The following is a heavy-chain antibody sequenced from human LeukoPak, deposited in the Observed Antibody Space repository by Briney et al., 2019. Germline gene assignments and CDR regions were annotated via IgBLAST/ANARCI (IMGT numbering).Heavy chain of an antibody. Sequence: PGGSLRLSCAASGFTFSSYGMHWVRQAPGKGLEWVAVISYDGSNKYYADSVKGRFTISRDNSKNTLYLQMNSLRAEDTAVYYCAKDGRPLWFGEDLMDYWGQGTLITVSS. CDR1: GFTFSSYG. V-gene: IGHV3-30*18. J-gene: IGHJ4*02. D-gene: IGHD3-10*01. CDR2: ISYDGSNK. CDR3: AKDGRPLWFGEDLMDY.